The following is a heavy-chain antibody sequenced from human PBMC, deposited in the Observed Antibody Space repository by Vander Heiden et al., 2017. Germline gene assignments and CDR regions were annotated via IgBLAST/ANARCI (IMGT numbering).Heavy chain of an antibody. CDR3: GKDMNPGGLDV. CDR1: GFTFNEHA. D-gene: IGHD3-10*01. V-gene: IGHV3-9*01. CDR2: ILWDNSRI. Sequence: EVQLVESGGGLVQPGRSLRLSCAGSGFTFNEHAMHWVRQVPGKGLEWVSGILWDNSRIGYADSGKGRFTISRDNGKNSLYRQMNSLRPEDTALYYCGKDMNPGGLDVWGHGTTVTVSS. J-gene: IGHJ6*02.